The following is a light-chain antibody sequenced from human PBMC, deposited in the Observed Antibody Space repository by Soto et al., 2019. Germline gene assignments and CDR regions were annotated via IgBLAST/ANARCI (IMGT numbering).Light chain of an antibody. CDR3: QKYNSAPLT. V-gene: IGKV3-20*01. J-gene: IGKJ4*01. CDR2: GAS. CDR1: QSVSSSY. Sequence: ESVLTQSPGTLSFSAVDKANTSCSSSQSVSSSYLAWYQQKPGQAPRLLIYGASSRATGIPDRFSGSGSGTDFTLTISSLQPEDVATYYCQKYNSAPLTFGGGTKVDIK.